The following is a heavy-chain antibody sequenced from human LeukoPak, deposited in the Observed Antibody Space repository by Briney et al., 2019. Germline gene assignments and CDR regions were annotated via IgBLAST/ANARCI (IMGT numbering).Heavy chain of an antibody. D-gene: IGHD6-6*01. J-gene: IGHJ4*02. CDR2: IGPSGTAI. Sequence: GGSLRLSCAASGFTFSSYAMNWVRQAPGRGLEWVSYIGPSGTAIYYADSVKGRFTISRDNSKNTLYLQMNSLRAEDTAAYYCANLPLRWASPRYSSSRDFDYWGQGTLVTVSS. CDR3: ANLPLRWASPRYSSSRDFDY. CDR1: GFTFSSYA. V-gene: IGHV3-48*01.